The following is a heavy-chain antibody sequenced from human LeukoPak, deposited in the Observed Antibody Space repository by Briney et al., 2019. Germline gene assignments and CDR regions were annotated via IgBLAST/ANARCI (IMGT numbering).Heavy chain of an antibody. CDR2: INHSGST. CDR1: GGSFSGYY. CDR3: ARGGTGAVAGTRRWFDP. Sequence: SETLSLTCAVYGGSFSGYYWSWIRQPPGKGLEWIGEINHSGSTNYNPSLKSRVTISVDTSKNQFSLKLSSVTAADTAVYYCARGGTGAVAGTRRWFDPWGQGTLVTVSS. D-gene: IGHD6-19*01. J-gene: IGHJ5*02. V-gene: IGHV4-34*01.